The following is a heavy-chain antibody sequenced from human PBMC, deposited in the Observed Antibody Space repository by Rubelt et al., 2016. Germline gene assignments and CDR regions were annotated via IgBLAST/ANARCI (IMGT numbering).Heavy chain of an antibody. Sequence: QLQLQESGPGLVRPSETLSLICTVSGGSITSSSYYYWGWIRQPPGKGLEWLGSGYSGGSTYYNPSLKSRVTISVDTSKNQFSLKLHSMTAADTAVYYCARGPMADPWGQGTLVTVSS. CDR2: GYSGGST. CDR3: ARGPMADP. J-gene: IGHJ5*02. V-gene: IGHV4-39*07. D-gene: IGHD5-24*01. CDR1: GGSITSSSYYY.